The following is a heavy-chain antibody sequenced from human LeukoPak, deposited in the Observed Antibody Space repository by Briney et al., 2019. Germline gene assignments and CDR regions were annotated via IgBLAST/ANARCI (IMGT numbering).Heavy chain of an antibody. CDR2: IYYSGST. CDR3: ARGDGYNSVDY. J-gene: IGHJ4*02. CDR1: GGSISSGGYS. V-gene: IGHV4-30-4*07. Sequence: SENLSLTCAVSGGSISSGGYSWSWIRQPPGKGLEWIGYIYYSGSTYYNPSLKSRVTISVDTSKNQFSLKLSSVTAADTAVYYCARGDGYNSVDYWGQGTLVTVSS. D-gene: IGHD5-24*01.